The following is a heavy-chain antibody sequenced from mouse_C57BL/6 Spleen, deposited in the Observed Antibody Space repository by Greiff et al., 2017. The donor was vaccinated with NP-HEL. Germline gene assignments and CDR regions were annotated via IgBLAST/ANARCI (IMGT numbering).Heavy chain of an antibody. CDR2: IYPGSGNT. Sequence: VQLQQSGPELVKPGASVKISCKASGYSFTSYYIHWVKQRPGQGLEWIGWIYPGSGNTKYNEKFKGKATLTADTSSSTAYMQLSSLTSEDSAVYYCARSLPLYYYAMDYWGQGTSVTVSS. V-gene: IGHV1-66*01. J-gene: IGHJ4*01. CDR1: GYSFTSYY. CDR3: ARSLPLYYYAMDY. D-gene: IGHD6-5*01.